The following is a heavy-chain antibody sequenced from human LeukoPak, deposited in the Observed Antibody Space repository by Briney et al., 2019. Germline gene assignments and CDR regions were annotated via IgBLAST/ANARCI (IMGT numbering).Heavy chain of an antibody. D-gene: IGHD2-15*01. CDR2: ISYIGST. CDR3: ATGYCSGGSCYPGWLL. J-gene: IGHJ4*02. Sequence: SETLSLTCTVSGDSFSSHYWSWIRQPPGKGLEWIGYISYIGSTNYNPSLKSRVTISVDTSKNQFSLKLSSVTAADTAVHYCATGYCSGGSCYPGWLLWGQGTLVTVSS. CDR1: GDSFSSHY. V-gene: IGHV4-59*08.